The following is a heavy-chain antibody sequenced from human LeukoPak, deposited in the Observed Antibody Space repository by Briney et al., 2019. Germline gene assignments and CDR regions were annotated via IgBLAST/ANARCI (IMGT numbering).Heavy chain of an antibody. CDR1: GSGFTICT. Sequence: SVTLCRSASGSGFTICTYGWVRDRQAQGLEWMGGIIPIFGTANYAKKFQGRVTITADKSTITAYMELSSLRSEDTAVYYCVQFELDYWGQGTLVTVSS. CDR3: VQFELDY. J-gene: IGHJ4*02. D-gene: IGHD1-7*01. V-gene: IGHV1-69*06. CDR2: IIPIFGTA.